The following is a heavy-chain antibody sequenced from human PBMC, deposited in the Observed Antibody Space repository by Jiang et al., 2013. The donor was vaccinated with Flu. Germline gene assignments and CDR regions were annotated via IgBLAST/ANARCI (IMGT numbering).Heavy chain of an antibody. CDR1: GYTFTAYY. Sequence: SGAEVKKPGASVKVSCKASGYTFTAYYMHWVRQAPGQGLEWMGWMNPNSGGTNYAQKFQGRVTMTRDTSISTAYMELSRLRSDETAVYFCATWAGGDYVHWGQGTLVTVSS. J-gene: IGHJ4*02. V-gene: IGHV1-2*02. CDR2: MNPNSGGT. D-gene: IGHD4-17*01. CDR3: ATWAGGDYVH.